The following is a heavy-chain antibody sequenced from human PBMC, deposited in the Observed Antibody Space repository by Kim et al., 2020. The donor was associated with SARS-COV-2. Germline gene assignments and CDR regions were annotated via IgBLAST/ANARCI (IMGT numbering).Heavy chain of an antibody. CDR3: AKTGEAYSSSWKGGNWFDP. CDR2: IWYDGSNK. CDR1: GFTFSSYA. J-gene: IGHJ5*02. Sequence: GGSLRLSCAASGFTFSSYAMHWVRQAPGKGLEWVAVIWYDGSNKYYADSVKGRFTISRDNSKNTLYLQMNSLRAEDTAVYYCAKTGEAYSSSWKGGNWFDPWGQGTLVTVSS. V-gene: IGHV3-33*06. D-gene: IGHD6-13*01.